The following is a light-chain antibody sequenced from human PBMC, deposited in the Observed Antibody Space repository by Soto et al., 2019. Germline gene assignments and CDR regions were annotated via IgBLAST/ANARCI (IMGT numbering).Light chain of an antibody. Sequence: EIVLTQSPGTLSLSPGERATLSCRASQSVSSSYLAGYQQKPGQAPRLLIYGASSRATGIPDRFSGSGSGTDFTLTISRLEPEDFAVYYCQQYGGSTRTFGQGTTVEVK. CDR1: QSVSSSY. CDR2: GAS. CDR3: QQYGGSTRT. J-gene: IGKJ1*01. V-gene: IGKV3-20*01.